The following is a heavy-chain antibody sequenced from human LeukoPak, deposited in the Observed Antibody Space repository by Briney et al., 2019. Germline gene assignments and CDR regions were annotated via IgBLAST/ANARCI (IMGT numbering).Heavy chain of an antibody. CDR2: ISSDGSRT. CDR3: ARARVGVNTFDY. J-gene: IGHJ4*02. CDR1: GFTFSSYW. V-gene: IGHV3-74*01. D-gene: IGHD3-10*01. Sequence: PGGSLRFSCAASGFTFSSYWMHWVRQAPGKGLVWVSDISSDGSRTSYADSVKGRFTISRDNAKNTLYLQMNSLRAEDTAVYYCARARVGVNTFDYWGQGTLVTVSS.